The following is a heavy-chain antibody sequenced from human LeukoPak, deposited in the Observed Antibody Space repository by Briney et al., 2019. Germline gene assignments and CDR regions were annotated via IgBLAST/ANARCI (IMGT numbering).Heavy chain of an antibody. V-gene: IGHV3-7*05. CDR2: IKDDGSEK. D-gene: IGHD6-13*01. CDR3: VAAGGY. CDR1: GFTFSRYA. Sequence: GGSLRLSCAASGFTFSRYAMHWVRQAPGRGLEWVASIKDDGSEKNYVDSVKGRFTISRDNANKSLCLQMNSLRAEDTAVYYCVAAGGYWGQGALVTVSS. J-gene: IGHJ4*02.